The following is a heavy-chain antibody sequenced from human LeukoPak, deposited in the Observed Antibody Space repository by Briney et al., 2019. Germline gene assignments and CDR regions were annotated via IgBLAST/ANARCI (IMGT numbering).Heavy chain of an antibody. CDR3: AREKGYYYGSGSPDY. V-gene: IGHV4-39*07. CDR2: ISYSGST. D-gene: IGHD3-10*01. CDR1: GGSISSSTYN. J-gene: IGHJ4*02. Sequence: SETLSLTCTVSGGSISSSTYNWDWIRQPPGKGLEWIGRISYSGSTYYNPSLKSRVTISVDTSKNQFSLKLSSVTAADTAVYYCAREKGYYYGSGSPDYWGQGTLVTVSS.